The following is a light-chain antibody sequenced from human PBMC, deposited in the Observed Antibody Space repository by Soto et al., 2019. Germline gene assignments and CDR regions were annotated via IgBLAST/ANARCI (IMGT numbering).Light chain of an antibody. V-gene: IGKV3-15*01. J-gene: IGKJ1*01. CDR2: GAS. CDR3: QQYNNWAPWT. Sequence: EIVMTQSPATLSVSPGERATLSCRASQSVSSNLAWYQQKPGQAPRLLIYGASTRATRIPARFSGSGSGTDFTLTISSLQSEDFAVYYCQQYNNWAPWTFGQGTKVEIK. CDR1: QSVSSN.